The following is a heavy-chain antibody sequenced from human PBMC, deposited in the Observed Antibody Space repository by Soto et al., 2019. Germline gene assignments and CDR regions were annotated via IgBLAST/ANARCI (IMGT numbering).Heavy chain of an antibody. CDR1: GFTFSSYG. J-gene: IGHJ4*02. CDR3: AKVTRVRIVATLYFDY. D-gene: IGHD5-12*01. V-gene: IGHV3-30*18. Sequence: GGSLRLSCAASGFTFSSYGMHWVRQAPGKGLEWVAVISYDGSNKYYADSVKGRFTISRDNSKNTLYLQMNSLRAEDTAVYYCAKVTRVRIVATLYFDYWGQGTLVTVSS. CDR2: ISYDGSNK.